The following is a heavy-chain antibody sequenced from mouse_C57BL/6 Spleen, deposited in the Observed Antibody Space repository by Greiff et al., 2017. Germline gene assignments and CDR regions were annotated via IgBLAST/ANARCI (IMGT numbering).Heavy chain of an antibody. CDR3: GLRRENYFDY. Sequence: QVQLKQPGAELVMPGASVKLSCKASGYTFTSYWMHWVKQRPGQGLEWIGEIDPSDSYTNYNQKFKGKSTLTVDKSSSTAYMQLSSLTSEDSAVYYCGLRRENYFDYWGQGTTLTVSS. D-gene: IGHD2-2*01. V-gene: IGHV1-69*01. CDR2: IDPSDSYT. J-gene: IGHJ2*01. CDR1: GYTFTSYW.